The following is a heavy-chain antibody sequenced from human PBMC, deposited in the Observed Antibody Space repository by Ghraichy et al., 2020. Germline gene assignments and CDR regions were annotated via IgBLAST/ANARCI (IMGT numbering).Heavy chain of an antibody. J-gene: IGHJ2*01. V-gene: IGHV4-34*01. Sequence: SQTLSLTCAVYGGSFSGYYWSWIRQPPGKGLEWIGEINHSGSTNYNPSLKSRVTISVDTSKNQFSLKLSSVTAADTAVYYCARGRGYGDYAGWYFDLWGRGTLVTVSS. CDR1: GGSFSGYY. D-gene: IGHD4-17*01. CDR3: ARGRGYGDYAGWYFDL. CDR2: INHSGST.